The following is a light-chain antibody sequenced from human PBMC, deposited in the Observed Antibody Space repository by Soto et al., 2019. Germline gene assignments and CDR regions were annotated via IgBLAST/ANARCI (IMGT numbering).Light chain of an antibody. CDR1: SSDVGAYNY. CDR2: HVS. V-gene: IGLV2-11*01. Sequence: QSVLTQPRSVSGSPGQSVTISCTGTSSDVGAYNYVSWYQQHPGKAPKLMIYHVSKRPSGVPDRFSGSKSGNAASPTISGLQAEDEADYYCCTDAGTYKVFGTGTKGTAL. J-gene: IGLJ1*01. CDR3: CTDAGTYKV.